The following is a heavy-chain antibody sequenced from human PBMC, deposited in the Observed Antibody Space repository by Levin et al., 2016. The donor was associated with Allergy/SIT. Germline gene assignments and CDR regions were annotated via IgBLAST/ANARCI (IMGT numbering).Heavy chain of an antibody. CDR1: GFTFSNHG. Sequence: LSLTCAASGFTFSNHGMHWVRQAPGKGLEWVAIIWSDGGDNYYADSVKGRFTISRDNAKNTLYLQMNSLRAEDTAVYYCTRGDCGGGSCYGRFDPWGQGTLVTVSS. D-gene: IGHD2-15*01. V-gene: IGHV3-33*01. CDR3: TRGDCGGGSCYGRFDP. CDR2: IWSDGGDN. J-gene: IGHJ5*02.